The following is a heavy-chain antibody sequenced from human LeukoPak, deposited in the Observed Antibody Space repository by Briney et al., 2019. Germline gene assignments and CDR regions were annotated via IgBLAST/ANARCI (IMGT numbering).Heavy chain of an antibody. CDR1: GFTFGDYA. CDR2: IRSKAYGGTT. J-gene: IGHJ4*02. V-gene: IGHV3-49*04. CDR3: TRAFMVRGVSPKYTFDY. Sequence: PGRSLRLSCTASGFTFGDYAMSWVRQAPGKGLEWVGFIRSKAYGGTTEYAASVKGRFTISRDDSKSIAYLQMNSLKTEDTAVYYCTRAFMVRGVSPKYTFDYWGQGTLVTVSS. D-gene: IGHD3-10*01.